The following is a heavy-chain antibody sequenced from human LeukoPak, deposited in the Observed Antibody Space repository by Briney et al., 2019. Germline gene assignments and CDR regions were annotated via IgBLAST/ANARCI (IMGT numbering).Heavy chain of an antibody. CDR1: GGSISSGDYY. J-gene: IGHJ2*01. CDR3: ARERWHVVVPARPQGEWYFDL. CDR2: IYYSGST. D-gene: IGHD2-2*01. V-gene: IGHV4-30-4*08. Sequence: SQTLSLTCTVSGGSISSGDYYWSWIRQPPGKGLEWIGHIYYSGSTYYNPSLKSRVTISVDTSKNQFSLKLSSVTAADTAVYYCARERWHVVVPARPQGEWYFDLWGRGTLVTVSS.